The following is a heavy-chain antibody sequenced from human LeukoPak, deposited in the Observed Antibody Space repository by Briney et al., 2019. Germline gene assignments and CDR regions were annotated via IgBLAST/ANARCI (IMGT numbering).Heavy chain of an antibody. CDR3: ARGEVYDILTGYYLPDY. J-gene: IGHJ4*02. Sequence: ASVKVSCKASGYTFTRYYMHWGRQAPGQGLEWMGIINPSGGSTSYAQKFQGRVTMSRDTSTSTVYMELSSLRSEDTAVYYCARGEVYDILTGYYLPDYWGQATLVTVSS. CDR1: GYTFTRYY. D-gene: IGHD3-9*01. V-gene: IGHV1-46*01. CDR2: INPSGGST.